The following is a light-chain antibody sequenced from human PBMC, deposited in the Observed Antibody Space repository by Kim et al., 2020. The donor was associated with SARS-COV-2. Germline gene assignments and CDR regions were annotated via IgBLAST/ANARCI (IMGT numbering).Light chain of an antibody. CDR2: YDS. J-gene: IGLJ2*01. V-gene: IGLV3-21*04. CDR3: QVWDSSSDHRVV. Sequence: KPAKVSCGGSSLGSKSVHWYQRKSGQAPVLVIYYDSDRPSGIPERFSGSNSGNTATLTISRVEAGDEADYYCQVWDSSSDHRVVFGGGTKVTVL. CDR1: SLGSKS.